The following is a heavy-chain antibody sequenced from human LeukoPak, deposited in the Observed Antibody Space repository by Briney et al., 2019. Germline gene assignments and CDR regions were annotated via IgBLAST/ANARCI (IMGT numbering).Heavy chain of an antibody. CDR3: AKDRWRSYSNYVVDY. J-gene: IGHJ4*02. V-gene: IGHV3-23*01. D-gene: IGHD4-11*01. CDR1: GFTFSSYS. Sequence: GGSLGLSCAASGFTFSSYSMNWVRQAPGKGLEWVSAISGSGGSTYYADSVKGRFTISRDNSKNTLYLQMNSLRAEDTAVYYCAKDRWRSYSNYVVDYWGQGTLVTVSS. CDR2: ISGSGGST.